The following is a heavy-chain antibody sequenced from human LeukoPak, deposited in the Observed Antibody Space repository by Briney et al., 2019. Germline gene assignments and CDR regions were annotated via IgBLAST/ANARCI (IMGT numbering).Heavy chain of an antibody. J-gene: IGHJ4*02. Sequence: GGSLRLSCAASGFTFSDHYMDWVRQAPGKGLEWVGRTRNKANSYTTEYAASVKRRFTISRDDSKNSLYLQMNSLKTEDTAVYYCARVGGGEWELLEDYWGQGTLVTVSS. V-gene: IGHV3-72*01. CDR2: TRNKANSYTT. CDR1: GFTFSDHY. D-gene: IGHD1-26*01. CDR3: ARVGGGEWELLEDY.